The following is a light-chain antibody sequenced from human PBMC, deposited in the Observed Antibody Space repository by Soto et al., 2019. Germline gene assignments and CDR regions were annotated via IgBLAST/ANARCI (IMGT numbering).Light chain of an antibody. CDR2: GNT. V-gene: IGLV1-40*01. Sequence: QSVLTQPPSLSGAPGQRVTISCTGSSSNIGAGYDVHWYQQRPTTAPKLLIYGNTNRPSGVPDRFSGSKSGTSASLAITGLQAEDEADYYCQSYDSSLRNYVFGTGTKVTVL. CDR3: QSYDSSLRNYV. J-gene: IGLJ1*01. CDR1: SSNIGAGYD.